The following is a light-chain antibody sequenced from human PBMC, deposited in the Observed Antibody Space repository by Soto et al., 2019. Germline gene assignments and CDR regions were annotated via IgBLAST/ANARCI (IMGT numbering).Light chain of an antibody. J-gene: IGLJ7*01. CDR3: QSYDSSLSRFV. V-gene: IGLV1-40*01. CDR1: SSNIGAGYD. CDR2: GND. Sequence: QSVLTQAPSVSGAPGQRVTISCTGNSSNIGAGYDVHWYKQLPGTAPKVLIYGNDNQPLGVPDRFSGSKSGTSGSLVISGLQAEDEADYYCQSYDSSLSRFVFGSGTQLTVL.